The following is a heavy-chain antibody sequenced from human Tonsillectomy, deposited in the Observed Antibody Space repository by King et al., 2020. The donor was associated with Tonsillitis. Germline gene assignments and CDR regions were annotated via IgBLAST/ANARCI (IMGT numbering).Heavy chain of an antibody. D-gene: IGHD2-15*01. CDR3: ARGDCSGGSCYRDLGDWFDP. CDR2: IYYSGST. V-gene: IGHV4-30-4*01. J-gene: IGHJ5*02. Sequence: QLQESGPGLVKPSQTLSLTCTVSGGSISSGDYYWSWIRQPPGKGLEWIGYIYYSGSTYYNPSLKSRVTISVDTSKNQFSLKLSSVTAADTAVYYCARGDCSGGSCYRDLGDWFDPWSQGTLVTVSS. CDR1: GGSISSGDYY.